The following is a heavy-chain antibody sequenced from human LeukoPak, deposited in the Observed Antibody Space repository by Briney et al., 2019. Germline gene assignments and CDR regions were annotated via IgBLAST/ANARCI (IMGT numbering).Heavy chain of an antibody. Sequence: SETLSLTCTVSGGSISSYFWGWIRQPPGKGLEWIGSISYNGSTYYNPSLKSRLTISVDTSKNQFSLKLSSVTAADTAVYYCARLPLLDFWSGYYNWYFDLWGRGTLVTVSS. D-gene: IGHD3-3*01. CDR1: GGSISSYF. V-gene: IGHV4-39*01. J-gene: IGHJ2*01. CDR2: ISYNGST. CDR3: ARLPLLDFWSGYYNWYFDL.